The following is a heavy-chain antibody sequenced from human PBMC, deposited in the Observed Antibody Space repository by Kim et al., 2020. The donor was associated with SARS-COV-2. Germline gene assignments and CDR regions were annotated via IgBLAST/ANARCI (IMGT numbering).Heavy chain of an antibody. J-gene: IGHJ6*02. V-gene: IGHV4-39*01. CDR3: ARAIPSSGADYGMDV. Sequence: NPSRKSRVTISVDTAKNQFSLKLNSVTAADTAVYYCARAIPSSGADYGMDVWGQGTTVTVSS. D-gene: IGHD3-22*01.